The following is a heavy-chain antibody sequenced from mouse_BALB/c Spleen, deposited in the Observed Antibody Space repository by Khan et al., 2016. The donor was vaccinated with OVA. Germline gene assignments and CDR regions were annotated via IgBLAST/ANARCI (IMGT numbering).Heavy chain of an antibody. CDR1: GYSITSGYA. D-gene: IGHD1-1*01. Sequence: EVQLVETGPGLVKPSQSLSLTCTVTGYSITSGYAWNWIRQFPGNKLEWMGYISYSGVPSYTPSLKSRISITRDTSKNQFFLQLNSVTTEDTATYDCARGNYYGYYFDYWGHGTTRTVSS. CDR3: ARGNYYGYYFDY. J-gene: IGHJ2*01. V-gene: IGHV3-2*02. CDR2: ISYSGVP.